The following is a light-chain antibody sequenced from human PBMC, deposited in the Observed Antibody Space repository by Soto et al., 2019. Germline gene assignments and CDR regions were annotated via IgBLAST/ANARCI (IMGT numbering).Light chain of an antibody. CDR3: QQYGSSPIT. CDR1: QSVSSSY. Sequence: ENVLTQSPGTLSLSPGERATLSCRAGQSVSSSYLAWYQQKPGQAPRLLIYGASNRATGIPDRFSCSGSGTEFTLTISRLEPEDFALYYCQQYGSSPITFGHRTRLEIK. J-gene: IGKJ5*01. V-gene: IGKV3-20*01. CDR2: GAS.